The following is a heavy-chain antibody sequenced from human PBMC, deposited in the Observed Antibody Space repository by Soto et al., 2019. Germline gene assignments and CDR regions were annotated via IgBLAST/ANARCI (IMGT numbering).Heavy chain of an antibody. CDR2: ISGSGGST. D-gene: IGHD3-9*01. V-gene: IGHV3-23*01. CDR3: AKGERLLVVNYYYYGMDV. J-gene: IGHJ6*02. CDR1: GFTFSSYA. Sequence: PGGSLRLSCAASGFTFSSYAMSWVRQAPGKGLEWVSAISGSGGSTYYADSVKGRFTISRDNSKNTLYLQMNSLRAEDTAVYYCAKGERLLVVNYYYYGMDVWGQGTTVTVSS.